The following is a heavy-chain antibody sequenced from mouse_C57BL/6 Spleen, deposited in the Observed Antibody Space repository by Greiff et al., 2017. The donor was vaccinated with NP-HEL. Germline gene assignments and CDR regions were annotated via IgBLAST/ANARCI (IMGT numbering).Heavy chain of an antibody. J-gene: IGHJ1*03. CDR1: GYTFTSYW. CDR2: IDPSDSET. V-gene: IGHV1-52*01. Sequence: QVQLKQSGAELVRPGSSVKLSCKASGYTFTSYWMHWVKQRPIQGLEWIGNIDPSDSETHYNQKFKDKATLTVDKSSSTAYMQLSSLTSEDSAVYYCARSYGSRYFDVWGTGTTVTVSS. CDR3: ARSYGSRYFDV. D-gene: IGHD1-1*01.